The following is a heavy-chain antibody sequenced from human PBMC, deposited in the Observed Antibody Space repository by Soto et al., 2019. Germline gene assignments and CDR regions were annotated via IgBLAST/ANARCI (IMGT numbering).Heavy chain of an antibody. CDR3: APLNDGGYTF. Sequence: QITFKESGPTLVKPKQTLALTCTFSGFSVTSDGVGVGWIRQPPGKALEWLAVIFWDDDKRYSPSLESRLSIARNPPQDQVFLTMTNMESVDTATYPRAPLNDGGYTFWGQGTRVTVSS. CDR1: GFSVTSDGVG. CDR2: IFWDDDK. D-gene: IGHD4-17*01. J-gene: IGHJ4*02. V-gene: IGHV2-5*02.